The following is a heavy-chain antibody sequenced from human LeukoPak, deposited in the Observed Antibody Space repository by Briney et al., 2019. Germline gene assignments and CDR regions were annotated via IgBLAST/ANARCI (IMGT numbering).Heavy chain of an antibody. CDR1: GFTFSTYA. J-gene: IGHJ2*01. V-gene: IGHV3-23*01. CDR3: TTAGGAAARYWYFDL. D-gene: IGHD6-13*01. CDR2: IIDSGGAT. Sequence: GGSLRLSCVASGFTFSTYAMSWVRQAPRRGLEWVSSIIDSGGATYYADSVKGRFTISRDNSKNTLYLQMNSLKTEDTAVYYCTTAGGAAARYWYFDLWGRGTLVTVSS.